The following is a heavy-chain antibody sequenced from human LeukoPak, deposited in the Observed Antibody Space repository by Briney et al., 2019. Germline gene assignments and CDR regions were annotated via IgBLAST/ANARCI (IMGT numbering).Heavy chain of an antibody. CDR3: AREVHYGSGTQVFGY. Sequence: PGGSLRLSCAASGFTLSTYSMNWVRQAPGKGLEWVSYVSSSSSNIFYADSVKGRFTISRDDAQNSLYLQMNSPRAEDTAVYYCAREVHYGSGTQVFGYWGQGTLVTVSS. CDR1: GFTLSTYS. CDR2: VSSSSSNI. D-gene: IGHD3-10*01. V-gene: IGHV3-48*01. J-gene: IGHJ4*02.